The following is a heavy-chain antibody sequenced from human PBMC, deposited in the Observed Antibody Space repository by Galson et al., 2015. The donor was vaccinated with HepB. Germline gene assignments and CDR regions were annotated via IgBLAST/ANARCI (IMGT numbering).Heavy chain of an antibody. Sequence: SVKVSCKASGSSFSNYGFIWVRQAPGQGLEWLGWISVYNDNTDYAQKVQDRVTMTTDTSTRSAYMELRSLRSDDTAVYYCARYSSSLYSYAMDVWGQGTTVTVSS. CDR1: GSSFSNYG. V-gene: IGHV1-18*04. J-gene: IGHJ6*02. CDR2: ISVYNDNT. CDR3: ARYSSSLYSYAMDV. D-gene: IGHD6-6*01.